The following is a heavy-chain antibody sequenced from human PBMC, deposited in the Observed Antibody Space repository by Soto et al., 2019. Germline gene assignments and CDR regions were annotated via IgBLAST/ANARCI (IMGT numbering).Heavy chain of an antibody. CDR1: GLSFSRFS. Sequence: GGSLRLSCAASGLSFSRFSVNWVRQAPGKELEWISYISGDSSTIYYAESVRGRITISRDNPRNSLYLQMKNLKADDTAAYYCAIRESCRSGSCPTPTEYYIMDVWGEGTTVTVSS. V-gene: IGHV3-48*01. J-gene: IGHJ6*03. D-gene: IGHD2-2*01. CDR2: ISGDSSTI. CDR3: AIRESCRSGSCPTPTEYYIMDV.